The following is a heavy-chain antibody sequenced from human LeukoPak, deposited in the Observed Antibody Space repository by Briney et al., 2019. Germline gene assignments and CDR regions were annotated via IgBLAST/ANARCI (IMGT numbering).Heavy chain of an antibody. Sequence: GGSLRLSCAASGFTFSSYDMHWVRQGTGKGLELVSAIGTAGDTYYPGSVKGRFTTSRENAKNSLYLQMNSLRVGDTAVYYCARGRGWGTFDIWGQGTMVTVSS. J-gene: IGHJ3*02. V-gene: IGHV3-13*04. CDR3: ARGRGWGTFDI. CDR1: GFTFSSYD. D-gene: IGHD3-10*01. CDR2: IGTAGDT.